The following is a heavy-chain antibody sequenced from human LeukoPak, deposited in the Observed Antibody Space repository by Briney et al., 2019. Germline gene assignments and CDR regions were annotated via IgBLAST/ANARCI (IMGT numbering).Heavy chain of an antibody. CDR2: ISGSGGST. D-gene: IGHD4-17*01. J-gene: IGHJ4*02. V-gene: IGHV3-23*01. CDR3: ARLDYGDYGVQGCFDY. Sequence: PGGSLRLSCAASGFTFSSYAMSWVRQAPGKGLEWVSAISGSGGSTYYADSVKGRFTISRDNSKNTLYLQMNSLRAEDTAVYYCARLDYGDYGVQGCFDYWGQGTLVTVSS. CDR1: GFTFSSYA.